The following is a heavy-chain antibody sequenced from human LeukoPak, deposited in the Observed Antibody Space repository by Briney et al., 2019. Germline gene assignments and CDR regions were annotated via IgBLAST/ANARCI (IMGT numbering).Heavy chain of an antibody. V-gene: IGHV3-30*18. CDR1: GFTFSSYG. Sequence: GGSLRLSCAASGFTFSSYGMHWVRQAPGKGLEWVAVISYDGSNKYYADSVKGRFTISRDNSKNTLYLQMNSLRAEDTAVYYCAKGLRSGSYYYYMDVWGKGTTVTVSS. CDR2: ISYDGSNK. D-gene: IGHD1-26*01. J-gene: IGHJ6*03. CDR3: AKGLRSGSYYYYMDV.